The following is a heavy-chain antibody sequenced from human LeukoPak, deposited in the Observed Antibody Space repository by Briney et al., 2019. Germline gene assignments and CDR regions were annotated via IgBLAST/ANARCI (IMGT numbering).Heavy chain of an antibody. CDR2: INPNSGGT. CDR3: ASDYYYDSSGYFQFDY. CDR1: GYTFTGYH. V-gene: IGHV1-2*02. Sequence: ASVKVTCKCTGYTFTGYHIHWVRPPPGQGLEWMGWINPNSGGTNYAQKFEGRVTMTRDTFISTDYMELSRLRSDDTAVYYCASDYYYDSSGYFQFDYWGQGTLVTVSS. J-gene: IGHJ4*02. D-gene: IGHD3-22*01.